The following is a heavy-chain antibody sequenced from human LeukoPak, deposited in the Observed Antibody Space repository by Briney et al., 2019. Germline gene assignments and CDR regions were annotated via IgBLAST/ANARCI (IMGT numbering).Heavy chain of an antibody. J-gene: IGHJ5*02. Sequence: GGSLRLSCAASGFTFSSYAMHWVRQAPGKGLERVAVISYDGSNKYYADSVKGRFTISRDNSKNTLYLQMNSLRAEDTAVYYCARARVVAAYNWFDPWGQGTLDTVSS. D-gene: IGHD2-15*01. CDR2: ISYDGSNK. CDR3: ARARVVAAYNWFDP. V-gene: IGHV3-30*04. CDR1: GFTFSSYA.